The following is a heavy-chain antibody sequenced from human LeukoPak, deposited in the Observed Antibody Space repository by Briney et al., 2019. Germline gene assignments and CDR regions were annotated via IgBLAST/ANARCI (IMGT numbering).Heavy chain of an antibody. D-gene: IGHD4-17*01. V-gene: IGHV4-59*12. CDR2: IYYSGST. Sequence: SETLSLTCTVSGGSISSYYWSWIRQPPGKGLEWIGYIYYSGSTNYNPSLKSRVTISVDTSKNQFSLKLSSVTAADTAVYYCARAETTSTFDIWGQGTMVTVSS. CDR1: GGSISSYY. CDR3: ARAETTSTFDI. J-gene: IGHJ3*02.